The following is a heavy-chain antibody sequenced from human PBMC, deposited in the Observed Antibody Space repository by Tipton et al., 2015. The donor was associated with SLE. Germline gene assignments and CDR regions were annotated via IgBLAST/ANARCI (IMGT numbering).Heavy chain of an antibody. Sequence: TLSLTCAVYGGSFSGHYWSWIRQPPGKGLEWIGYIYYSGSTNYNPSLKSRVTISVDTSKNQISLKLSSVTAADTAVYYCARYPESNYHWFGPWGQGALVTVSS. D-gene: IGHD4-11*01. CDR3: ARYPESNYHWFGP. V-gene: IGHV4-59*11. CDR1: GGSFSGHY. CDR2: IYYSGST. J-gene: IGHJ5*02.